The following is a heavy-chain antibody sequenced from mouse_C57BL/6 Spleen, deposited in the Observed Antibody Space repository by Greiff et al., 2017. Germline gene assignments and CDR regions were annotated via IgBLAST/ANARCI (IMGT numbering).Heavy chain of an antibody. CDR2: INPYNGGT. J-gene: IGHJ4*01. V-gene: IGHV1-19*01. CDR3: ARSGNYDAMDY. D-gene: IGHD2-1*01. Sequence: EVQLQQSGPVLVKPGASVKMSCKASGYTFTDYYMNWVKQSHGKSLEWIGVINPYNGGTSYNQKFKGKATLTVDKSSSTAYMELNSLTSEDSAVYCCARSGNYDAMDYWGQGTSVTVSS. CDR1: GYTFTDYY.